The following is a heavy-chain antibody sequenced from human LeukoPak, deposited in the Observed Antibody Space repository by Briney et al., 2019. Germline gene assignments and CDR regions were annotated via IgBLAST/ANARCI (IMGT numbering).Heavy chain of an antibody. CDR2: IYYSGST. CDR3: ARVGTGAYFDY. J-gene: IGHJ4*02. D-gene: IGHD1-14*01. Sequence: SGTLSLTCTVSGGSISSYYWSWIRQPPGKGLEWIGYIYYSGSTNYNPSLKSRVTISVDTSKNQFSLKLSSVTAADTAVYYCARVGTGAYFDYWGQGTLVTVSS. CDR1: GGSISSYY. V-gene: IGHV4-59*01.